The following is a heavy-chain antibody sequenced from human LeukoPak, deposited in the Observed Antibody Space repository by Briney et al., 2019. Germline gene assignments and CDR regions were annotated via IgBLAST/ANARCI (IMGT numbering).Heavy chain of an antibody. CDR1: GGSISSYY. CDR3: ARGVARSINWFDP. D-gene: IGHD2-15*01. V-gene: IGHV4-4*07. CDR2: IYTSGST. J-gene: IGHJ5*02. Sequence: SSETLSLTCTVSGGSISSYYWNWIRQPAGKGLEWIWRIYTSGSTNYNPSLKSRVTMSVDTSKNQFSLKLSSVTAADTAVYYCARGVARSINWFDPWGQGTLVTVSS.